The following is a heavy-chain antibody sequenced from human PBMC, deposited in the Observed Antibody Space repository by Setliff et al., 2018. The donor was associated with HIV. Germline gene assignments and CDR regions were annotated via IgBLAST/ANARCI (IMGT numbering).Heavy chain of an antibody. CDR1: NVSINSYY. Sequence: SETLSLTCTVSNVSINSYYWSWIRQPAGRALEWIGYIYYSGNTNYNPSLKSRVTISVDTSKKQFSLKLSSVIAADTAVYYCARHHNTMVRGVAYFQHWGQGTLVTSPQ. CDR3: ARHHNTMVRGVAYFQH. J-gene: IGHJ1*01. V-gene: IGHV4-59*08. CDR2: IYYSGNT. D-gene: IGHD3-10*01.